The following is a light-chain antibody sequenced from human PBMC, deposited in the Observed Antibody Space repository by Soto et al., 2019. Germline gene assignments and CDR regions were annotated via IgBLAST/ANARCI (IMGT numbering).Light chain of an antibody. CDR1: SSDVGGYNY. V-gene: IGLV2-8*01. J-gene: IGLJ1*01. CDR3: SSFTSAYTFV. CDR2: EVS. Sequence: QSALTQPPSASGSPGQSVTISCTGTSSDVGGYNYVSWYQQHPGKAPKLMIYEVSKRPSGVSDRFSGSKSGNTASLTISGLQTQDEADYYCSSFTSAYTFVFGTGTKLTVL.